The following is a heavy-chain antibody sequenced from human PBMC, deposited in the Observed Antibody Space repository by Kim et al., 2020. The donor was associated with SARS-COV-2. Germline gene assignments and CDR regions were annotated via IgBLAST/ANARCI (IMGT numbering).Heavy chain of an antibody. Sequence: VKGRFTISRDNSKNTLYLQMNSLRAEDTAVYYCARGDDSSGYYYHYFDYWGQGTLVTVSS. V-gene: IGHV3-53*01. CDR3: ARGDDSSGYYYHYFDY. J-gene: IGHJ4*02. D-gene: IGHD3-22*01.